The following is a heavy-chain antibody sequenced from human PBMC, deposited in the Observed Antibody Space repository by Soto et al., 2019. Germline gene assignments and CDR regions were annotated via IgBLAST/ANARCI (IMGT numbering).Heavy chain of an antibody. J-gene: IGHJ4*02. CDR3: ALQRYYDYIWGISY. D-gene: IGHD3-16*01. CDR2: IYWDDDK. Sequence: QITLKESGPTLVKPTQTLTLTCTFSGFSLSTSGVGVGWIRQPPGKALEWLALIYWDDDKRYSPSLKSRLTITKDASKNQVVLTMTNMDPVDTATYYCALQRYYDYIWGISYWGQGTLVTVAS. V-gene: IGHV2-5*02. CDR1: GFSLSTSGVG.